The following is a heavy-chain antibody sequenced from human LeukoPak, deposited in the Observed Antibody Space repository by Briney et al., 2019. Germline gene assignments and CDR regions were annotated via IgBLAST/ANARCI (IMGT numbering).Heavy chain of an antibody. Sequence: KPSETLSLTCTVSGGSISSYYWSWIRQPPGKGLEWIGYIYYSGSTNYNPSLKSRVTISVDTSRNQFSLKLTSLTAADTAVYYCARHPSGSSFDYWGQGTLVSVSS. CDR1: GGSISSYY. CDR3: ARHPSGSSFDY. V-gene: IGHV4-59*08. CDR2: IYYSGST. J-gene: IGHJ4*02. D-gene: IGHD1-26*01.